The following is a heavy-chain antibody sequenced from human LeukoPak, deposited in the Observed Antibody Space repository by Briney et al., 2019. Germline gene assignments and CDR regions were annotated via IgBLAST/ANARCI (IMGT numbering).Heavy chain of an antibody. CDR3: ARRASRYYYYYYMDV. J-gene: IGHJ6*03. CDR2: IYHSGST. V-gene: IGHV4-38-2*02. CDR1: GYSISSGYY. Sequence: KASETLSLTCTISGYSISSGYYWGWIRQPPGKGLELIGSIYHSGSTYYNPSLKSRVAISVDTSKNQFSLKLSSVTAADTAVYYCARRASRYYYYYYMDVWGKGTTVTVSS.